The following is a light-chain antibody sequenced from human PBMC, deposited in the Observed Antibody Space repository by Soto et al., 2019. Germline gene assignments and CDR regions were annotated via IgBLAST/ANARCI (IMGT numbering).Light chain of an antibody. CDR3: SSYTSILNYG. J-gene: IGLJ1*01. CDR2: DVS. V-gene: IGLV2-14*01. Sequence: QSVLTQPASVSGSPGQSITISCTGTSSDVGGYNYVSWYQQHPGKAPKLMIYDVSNRPSGVSNRFSGSKSGNTASLTISGLQAEDEADYYCSSYTSILNYGFGTGTKVTVL. CDR1: SSDVGGYNY.